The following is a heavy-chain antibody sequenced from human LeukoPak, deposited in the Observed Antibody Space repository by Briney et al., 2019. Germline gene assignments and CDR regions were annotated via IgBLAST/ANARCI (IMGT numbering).Heavy chain of an antibody. CDR1: GFTFSSYW. J-gene: IGHJ4*02. D-gene: IGHD1-26*01. Sequence: GGSLRLSCAASGFTFSSYWMSWVRQAPGKGLEWVANIKQDGSEKYYVDSVKGRFTISRDNAKNSLYLQMNSLRAEDTAVYYCARDFEARATLSLTSDYWGQGTLVTVSS. CDR2: IKQDGSEK. CDR3: ARDFEARATLSLTSDY. V-gene: IGHV3-7*01.